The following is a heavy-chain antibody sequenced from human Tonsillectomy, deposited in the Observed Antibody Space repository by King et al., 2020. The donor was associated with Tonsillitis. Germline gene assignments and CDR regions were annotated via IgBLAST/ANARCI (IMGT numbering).Heavy chain of an antibody. D-gene: IGHD5-18*01. CDR1: GGTFSTYT. V-gene: IGHV1-69*12. Sequence: QLVQSGAEVKKPGSSMKVSCKASGGTFSTYTIIWVRQAPGQGLEWMGGIIPIFGTTNYAQKFQGRVTITADESTSTAYMELSSLRSEDTAVYYCATDSRGYSYAYLNYWGHGTLVTVSS. CDR2: IIPIFGTT. J-gene: IGHJ4*01. CDR3: ATDSRGYSYAYLNY.